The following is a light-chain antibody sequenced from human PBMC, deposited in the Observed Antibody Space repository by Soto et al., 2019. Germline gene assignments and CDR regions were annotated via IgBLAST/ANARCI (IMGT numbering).Light chain of an antibody. V-gene: IGKV1-6*01. CDR1: QGIRSA. Sequence: AIHVTQSPSSLSASVGDRVTITCRTSQGIRSALGWYQQKPGKVPKLLIYAASTLQSGVPSRFSGSGSGRDFTLTISSLQPEDFATYYCLLDYAYFWAFGQGTKVDIK. CDR3: LLDYAYFWA. CDR2: AAS. J-gene: IGKJ1*01.